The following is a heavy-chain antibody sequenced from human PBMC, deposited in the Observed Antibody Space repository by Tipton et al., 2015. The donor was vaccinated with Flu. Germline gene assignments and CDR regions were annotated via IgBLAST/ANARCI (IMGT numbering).Heavy chain of an antibody. CDR2: IYYSGST. Sequence: TLSLTCTVSGGSISSYYWSWIRQPPGKGLEWIGYIYYSGSTNYNPSLKSRVTISVDTSKNQFSLKLSSVTAADTAVYYCARSKRGNSGSYAPWGQGTMVTVSS. V-gene: IGHV4-59*08. J-gene: IGHJ3*01. CDR3: ARSKRGNSGSYAP. D-gene: IGHD1-26*01. CDR1: GGSISSYY.